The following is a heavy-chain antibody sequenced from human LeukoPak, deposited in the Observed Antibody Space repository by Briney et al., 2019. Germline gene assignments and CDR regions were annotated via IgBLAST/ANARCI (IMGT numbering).Heavy chain of an antibody. D-gene: IGHD3-10*01. V-gene: IGHV4-39*02. Sequence: SETLSLTCTVSGGSISSSGSYWGWIRQPPGKGLEYIGTISYSGSTYYRPSLKSRVTTYVDTSTNQFSLKLNSVTAADTAMYFCAKEWTGSGERFHPWGQGTLVTVSS. CDR3: AKEWTGSGERFHP. CDR2: ISYSGST. CDR1: GGSISSSGSY. J-gene: IGHJ5*02.